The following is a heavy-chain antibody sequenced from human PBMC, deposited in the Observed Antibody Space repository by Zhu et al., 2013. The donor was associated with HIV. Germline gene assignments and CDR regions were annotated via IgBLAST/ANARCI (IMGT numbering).Heavy chain of an antibody. CDR3: ARALTRTLSMNNGRAALDL. J-gene: IGHJ4*02. V-gene: IGHV1-2*02. CDR2: ISPSTWDT. Sequence: QVQLLQSGSEIKRPGAVSDYVLHGFWIQFQQLLHQLGAPGPGQGPEWMGWISPSTWDTTLAPRFHGRLALTRATSSNTIYLFLSNLRPDDTAMYFCARALTRTLSMNNGRAALDLWGQGTDLTVST. D-gene: IGHD1-1*01. CDR1: IQFQQLL.